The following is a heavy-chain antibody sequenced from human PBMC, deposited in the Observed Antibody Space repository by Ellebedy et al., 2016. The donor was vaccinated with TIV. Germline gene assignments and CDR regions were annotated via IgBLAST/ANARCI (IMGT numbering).Heavy chain of an antibody. D-gene: IGHD5-12*01. CDR1: GGSISSGDYY. CDR2: IYYSGST. Sequence: MPSETLSLTCTVSGGSISSGDYYWSWLRQPPGKGLEWIGYIYYSGSTYYNPSLKSRVTISLDTSKNQFSLKLSSVTAADTAVYYCAREVFGYSGYRIFDYWGQGTLVTVSS. V-gene: IGHV4-30-4*01. CDR3: AREVFGYSGYRIFDY. J-gene: IGHJ4*02.